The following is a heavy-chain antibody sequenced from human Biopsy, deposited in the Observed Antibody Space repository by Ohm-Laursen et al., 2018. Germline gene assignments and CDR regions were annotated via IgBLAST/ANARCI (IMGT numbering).Heavy chain of an antibody. D-gene: IGHD6-19*01. J-gene: IGHJ2*01. CDR1: ACRFGDYA. CDR3: ARGLSSGWYGYFDV. Sequence: SLRLSCAAAACRFGDYAMHCVRQSPGKGLEWISLIWYDGTNEDYADSVKGRFTISRDNSKNTLYLQINTLTLEDTAFYYCARGLSSGWYGYFDVWGRGTLVTVSS. V-gene: IGHV3-33*04. CDR2: IWYDGTNE.